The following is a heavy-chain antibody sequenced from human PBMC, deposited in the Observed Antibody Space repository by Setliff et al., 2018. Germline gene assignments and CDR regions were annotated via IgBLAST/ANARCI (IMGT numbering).Heavy chain of an antibody. CDR2: IYHRGRK. D-gene: IGHD3-3*01. CDR3: ATPGRDDLDSPFEPFDI. CDR1: GASINSGHY. V-gene: IGHV4-38-2*01. J-gene: IGHJ3*02. Sequence: SETLSLTCAVSGASINSGHYWGWIRQPPGKGLEWIATIYHRGRKYYNPSLQSRVSVSLDTSKNHFSLRLTSMTAADTAVYYCATPGRDDLDSPFEPFDIWGTGTTVTVS.